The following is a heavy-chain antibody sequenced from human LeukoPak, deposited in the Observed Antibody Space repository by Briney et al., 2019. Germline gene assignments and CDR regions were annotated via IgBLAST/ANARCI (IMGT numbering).Heavy chain of an antibody. CDR1: GYTFTSYA. V-gene: IGHV7-4-1*02. CDR2: INTNTGNP. CDR3: ARLKRGIGAAGTSLRGWFDP. D-gene: IGHD6-13*01. Sequence: ASVKVSCKASGYTFTSYAMNWVRQAPGQGLEWMGWINTNTGNPTYAQGFTGRFVFSLDTSVSTAYLQISSLKAEDTAVYYCARLKRGIGAAGTSLRGWFDPWGQGTLVTVSS. J-gene: IGHJ5*02.